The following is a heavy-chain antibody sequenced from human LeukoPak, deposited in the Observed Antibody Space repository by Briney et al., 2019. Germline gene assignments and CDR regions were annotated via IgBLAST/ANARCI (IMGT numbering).Heavy chain of an antibody. CDR2: ISYDGSNK. J-gene: IGHJ3*02. CDR3: AREGSKYSSSWYLDAFDI. Sequence: PGRSLRLSCAASGFTFSSYAMHWVRQAPGKGLEWVAVISYDGSNKYYADSVKGRFTISRDNSKNTLYLQMNSLRAEDTAVYYCAREGSKYSSSWYLDAFDIWGQGTMVTVSS. D-gene: IGHD6-13*01. CDR1: GFTFSSYA. V-gene: IGHV3-30-3*01.